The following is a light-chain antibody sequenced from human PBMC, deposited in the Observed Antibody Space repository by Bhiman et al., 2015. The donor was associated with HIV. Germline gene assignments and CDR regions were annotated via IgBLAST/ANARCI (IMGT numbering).Light chain of an antibody. CDR2: EDT. J-gene: IGLJ3*02. CDR1: TGNIADNY. CDR3: QSYRSPTTSWV. V-gene: IGLV6-57*01. Sequence: FTLIQPLSVSESPGKTITISCIRNTGNIADNYVQWYRQRPGGSPTTVIYEDTQRPSGVPARFSGSIDRSSNSASLTISGLQTDDEADYYCQSYRSPTTSWVFGRGTKLTV.